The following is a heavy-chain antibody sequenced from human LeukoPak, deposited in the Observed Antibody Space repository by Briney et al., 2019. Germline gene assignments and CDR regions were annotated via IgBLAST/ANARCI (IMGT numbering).Heavy chain of an antibody. V-gene: IGHV3-30*03. CDR1: GFTFSSYG. Sequence: GGSLRLSCAASGFTFSSYGMHWVRQAPGKGLEWVAVISYDGSNKYYADSVKGRFTISRDNSKNTLYLQMNSLRSDDTAVYYCARDRQSKQWLVPDDWFDPWGQGTLVTVSS. CDR3: ARDRQSKQWLVPDDWFDP. J-gene: IGHJ5*02. D-gene: IGHD6-19*01. CDR2: ISYDGSNK.